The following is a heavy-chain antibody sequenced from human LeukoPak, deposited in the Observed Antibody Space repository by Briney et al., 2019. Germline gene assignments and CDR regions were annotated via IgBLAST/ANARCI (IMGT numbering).Heavy chain of an antibody. Sequence: SETLSLTCAVYGGSFSSYYWSWIRQPPGKGLEWIGYIYYSGSTNYNPSLKSRVTISVDTSKNQFSLKLSSVTAADTAVYYCARGGSSSWYPNDAFDIWGQGTMVTVSS. CDR2: IYYSGST. V-gene: IGHV4-59*01. CDR3: ARGGSSSWYPNDAFDI. CDR1: GGSFSSYY. D-gene: IGHD6-13*01. J-gene: IGHJ3*02.